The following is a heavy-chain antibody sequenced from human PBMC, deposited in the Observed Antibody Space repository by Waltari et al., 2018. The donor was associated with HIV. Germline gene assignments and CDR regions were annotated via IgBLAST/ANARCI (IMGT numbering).Heavy chain of an antibody. D-gene: IGHD6-19*01. CDR3: ARHESSSGWWGYFDL. V-gene: IGHV3-66*02. CDR1: GFTVRSTY. J-gene: IGHJ2*01. Sequence: EVQLVESGGGLVQPGGSLRLSCAASGFTVRSTYMSWVRQAPGKGLEWVSFIYSGGRTYYADSVKGRFTISRDNSKNTLYLQMNSLRAEDTAVYYCARHESSSGWWGYFDLWGRGTLVTVSS. CDR2: IYSGGRT.